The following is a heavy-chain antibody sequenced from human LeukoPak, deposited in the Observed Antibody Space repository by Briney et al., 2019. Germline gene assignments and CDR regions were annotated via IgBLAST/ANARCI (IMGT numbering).Heavy chain of an antibody. CDR1: GGTFSRFG. V-gene: IGHV1-2*02. CDR2: INPNSGGT. J-gene: IGHJ4*02. CDR3: ARTIITGEGLDY. Sequence: ASVKVSCKASGGTFSRFGVTWMRQAPGQGLEWMGWINPNSGGTNYAQKFQGRVTMTRDTSISTADMELSRLRSDDTAVYYCARTIITGEGLDYWGQGTLVTVSS. D-gene: IGHD7-27*01.